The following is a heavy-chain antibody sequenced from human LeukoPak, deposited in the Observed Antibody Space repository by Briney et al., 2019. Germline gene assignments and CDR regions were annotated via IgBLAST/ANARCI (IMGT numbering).Heavy chain of an antibody. D-gene: IGHD3-10*01. CDR3: ARDFFDRGSGYYYMDV. CDR2: VYTSGST. V-gene: IGHV4-4*07. J-gene: IGHJ6*03. Sequence: SETLSLTCSVSGDSITGYYWSWIRQPAGKGLEWIGRVYTSGSTDYNPSLKSRATMSVDTSKKQFSLKLRSLTAADTAVYYCARDFFDRGSGYYYMDVWGKGTTVTVSS. CDR1: GDSITGYY.